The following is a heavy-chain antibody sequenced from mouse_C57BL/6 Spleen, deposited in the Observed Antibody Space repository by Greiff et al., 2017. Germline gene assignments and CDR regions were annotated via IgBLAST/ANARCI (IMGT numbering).Heavy chain of an antibody. CDR2: IYPGSGST. V-gene: IGHV1-55*01. D-gene: IGHD1-1*01. Sequence: QVQLQQPGAELVKPGASVKMSCKASGYTFTSYWITWVKQRPGQGLEWIGDIYPGSGSTNYNEKFKSKATLTVDTSSSTAYMQLSSLTSEDSAVYYCARLLYYGSSLYAMDYWGQGTSVTVSS. J-gene: IGHJ4*01. CDR3: ARLLYYGSSLYAMDY. CDR1: GYTFTSYW.